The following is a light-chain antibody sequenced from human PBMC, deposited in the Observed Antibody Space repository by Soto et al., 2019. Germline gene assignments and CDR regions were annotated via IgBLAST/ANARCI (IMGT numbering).Light chain of an antibody. CDR2: SNN. Sequence: QSVLTQPPSASGTPGQRVTISCSGSSSNIGSNTVNWYQPLPGTAPKLLIYSNNQRPSGVPDRFSGSKSGTSASLAISGLQSEDEADYYCAAWDDSLNGGVCGGGTTVTVL. CDR3: AAWDDSLNGGV. V-gene: IGLV1-44*01. CDR1: SSNIGSNT. J-gene: IGLJ3*02.